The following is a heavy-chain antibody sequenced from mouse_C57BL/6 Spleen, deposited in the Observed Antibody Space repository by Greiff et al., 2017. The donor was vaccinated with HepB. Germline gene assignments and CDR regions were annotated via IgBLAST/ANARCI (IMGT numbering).Heavy chain of an antibody. Sequence: EVKVVESGGGLVKPGGSLKLSCAASGFTFSDYGMHWVRQAPEKGLEWVAYISSGSSTIYYADTVKGRFTISRDNAKNTLFLQMTSLRSEDTAMYYCARGIYGYDDAMDYWGQGTSVTVSS. V-gene: IGHV5-17*01. D-gene: IGHD2-2*01. CDR2: ISSGSSTI. J-gene: IGHJ4*01. CDR3: ARGIYGYDDAMDY. CDR1: GFTFSDYG.